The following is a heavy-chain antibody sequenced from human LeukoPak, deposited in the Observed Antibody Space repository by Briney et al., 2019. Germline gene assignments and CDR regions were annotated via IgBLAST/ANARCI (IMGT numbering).Heavy chain of an antibody. J-gene: IGHJ5*02. CDR1: GYIFTHYW. Sequence: GESLKISCQISGYIFTHYWIGWVRQMPGNGLESMGIIYPADSDTTYSPSFRGQVTISADKSINTVYLQWSSLKASDTAMYYCARQVSGGRHNWFDPWGQGTLVTVSS. D-gene: IGHD1-14*01. CDR3: ARQVSGGRHNWFDP. CDR2: IYPADSDT. V-gene: IGHV5-51*01.